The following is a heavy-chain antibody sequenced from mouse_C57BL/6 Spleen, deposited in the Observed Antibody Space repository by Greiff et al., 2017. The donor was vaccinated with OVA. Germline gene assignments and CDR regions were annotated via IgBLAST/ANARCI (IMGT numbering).Heavy chain of an antibody. CDR3: ARFFGLLHYAMDY. V-gene: IGHV7-3*01. J-gene: IGHJ4*01. Sequence: EVKLMESGGGLVQPGGSLSLSCAASGFTFTDYYMSWVRQPPGKALEWLGFIRNKANGYKTEYSASVKGRFTISRDNSQSILYLQMNALRAEDSATYYCARFFGLLHYAMDYWGQGTSVTVSS. CDR2: IRNKANGYKT. CDR1: GFTFTDYY.